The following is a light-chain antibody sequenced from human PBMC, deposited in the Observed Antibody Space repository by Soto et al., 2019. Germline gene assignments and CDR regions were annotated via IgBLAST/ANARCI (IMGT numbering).Light chain of an antibody. CDR1: QSVSSGY. Sequence: PGERGTLSCRASQSVSSGYLAWYQQKPGQAPRLLIYDASSRATGIPDRFSGSGSGTDFTFTISRLETEDFAVYYCQQYGGSPRTFGQGTKVDIK. V-gene: IGKV3-20*01. CDR2: DAS. J-gene: IGKJ1*01. CDR3: QQYGGSPRT.